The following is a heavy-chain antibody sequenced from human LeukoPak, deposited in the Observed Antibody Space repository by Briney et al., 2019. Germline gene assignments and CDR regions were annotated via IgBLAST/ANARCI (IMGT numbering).Heavy chain of an antibody. J-gene: IGHJ4*02. Sequence: GGSLRLSCAASGFTFSSYSMNWVRQAPGKGLEWVSYISSSSSTIYYADSVKGRFTISRDNAKNSLYLQMNSLRAEDTAVYYRARDEYCSSTSCSTRPFDYWGQGTLVTVSS. D-gene: IGHD2-2*01. V-gene: IGHV3-48*04. CDR3: ARDEYCSSTSCSTRPFDY. CDR2: ISSSSSTI. CDR1: GFTFSSYS.